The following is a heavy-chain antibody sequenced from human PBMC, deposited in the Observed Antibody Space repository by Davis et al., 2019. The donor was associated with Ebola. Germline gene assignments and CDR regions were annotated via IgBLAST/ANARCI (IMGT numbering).Heavy chain of an antibody. J-gene: IGHJ4*02. D-gene: IGHD6-13*01. V-gene: IGHV3-7*01. CDR3: ARDIYSSSWYLDY. Sequence: GESLKISCAASGFTFSSYWMSWVRQAPGKGLEWVANIKQDGSNKYYADSVKGRFTISRDNSKNTLYLQMNSLRAEDTAVYYCARDIYSSSWYLDYWGQGTLVTVSS. CDR2: IKQDGSNK. CDR1: GFTFSSYW.